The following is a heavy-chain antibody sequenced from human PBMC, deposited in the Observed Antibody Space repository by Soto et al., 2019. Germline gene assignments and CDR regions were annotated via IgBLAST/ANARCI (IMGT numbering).Heavy chain of an antibody. CDR2: IIPIFGTA. V-gene: IGHV1-69*12. CDR1: GGTCSSYA. D-gene: IGHD2-2*01. J-gene: IGHJ1*01. CDR3: ARACVSTSCHGYFQH. Sequence: QVQLVQSGAEVKKPGSSVKVSCKASGGTCSSYAISWVRQAPGHGLEWMGGIIPIFGTANYAQKFQGRVTITADESTSTAYMELSSLRSEDTAVYYCARACVSTSCHGYFQHWGQGTLVTVSS.